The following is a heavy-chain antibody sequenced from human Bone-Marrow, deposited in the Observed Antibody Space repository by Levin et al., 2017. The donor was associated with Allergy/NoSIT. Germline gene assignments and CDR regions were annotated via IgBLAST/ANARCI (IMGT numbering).Heavy chain of an antibody. Sequence: ASVKVSCKASGYTFTADYMHWVRQAPGQGLEWMGWIDPNRGATKYAQKFQGRVTMTRDTSINTAYMELSRLRYDDTAVYFCATGVSSVRGLILRPGYQYNGLDVWGQGTSVIVSS. J-gene: IGHJ6*02. CDR2: IDPNRGAT. CDR1: GYTFTADY. CDR3: ATGVSSVRGLILRPGYQYNGLDV. V-gene: IGHV1-2*02. D-gene: IGHD3-10*01.